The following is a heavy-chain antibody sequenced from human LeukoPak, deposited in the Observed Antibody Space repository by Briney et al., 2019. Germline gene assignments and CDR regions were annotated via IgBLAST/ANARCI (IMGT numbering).Heavy chain of an antibody. CDR1: GFTFSSYA. J-gene: IGHJ2*01. CDR3: ASPWIQLRWYFDL. Sequence: HAGGSLRLSCAASGFTFSSYAMSWVRQAPGKGLEWVSAISGSGGSTYYADSVKGRFTISRDNSREMLYLQMNSLRAEDTAVYYCASPWIQLRWYFDLWGRGTLVTVSS. CDR2: ISGSGGST. D-gene: IGHD5-18*01. V-gene: IGHV3-23*01.